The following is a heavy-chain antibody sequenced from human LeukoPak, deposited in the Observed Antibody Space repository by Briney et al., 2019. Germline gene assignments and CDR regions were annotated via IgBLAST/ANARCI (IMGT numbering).Heavy chain of an antibody. V-gene: IGHV4-39*01. D-gene: IGHD5-24*01. CDR3: ARLREMRCMDV. CDR2: IYDSGAT. J-gene: IGHJ6*02. Sequence: SETLSLTCAVSGGSISTCGFYWAWIRQPPGRGLEGIGSIYDSGATYSNPALESRLTISVDTTKIQFSLRVGSVTAAETAVYHCARLREMRCMDVWRQGTTVPVSS. CDR1: GGSISTCGFY.